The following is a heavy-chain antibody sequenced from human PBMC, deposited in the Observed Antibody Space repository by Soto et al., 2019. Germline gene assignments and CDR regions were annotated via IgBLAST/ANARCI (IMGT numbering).Heavy chain of an antibody. CDR3: ARGQRSSDWFDP. Sequence: QVQLQESGPGLVKPSETLSLNCTVTGGTISGYYWTWIRQSAGGGLEWIGRIYSSGSTNYNPSLKSRVTNSLDTSMNHFSLSLSSVTAADTAVYYCARGQRSSDWFDPWGQGTLVTVSS. CDR2: IYSSGST. V-gene: IGHV4-4*07. J-gene: IGHJ5*02. D-gene: IGHD6-25*01. CDR1: GGTISGYY.